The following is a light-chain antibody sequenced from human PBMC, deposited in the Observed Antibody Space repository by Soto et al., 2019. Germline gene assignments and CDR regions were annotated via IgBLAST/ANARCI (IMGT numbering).Light chain of an antibody. CDR3: QQRGNWPPIT. V-gene: IGKV3-15*01. J-gene: IGKJ5*01. Sequence: VMTQSPATLSVSPGERATLSCRASQSVGTNLAWYQQKRGQPPRLLIFGAYARVADIPARFSGSGSGTDFTLIISSLEPEDFAVYYCQQRGNWPPITFGQGTRLEIK. CDR1: QSVGTN. CDR2: GAY.